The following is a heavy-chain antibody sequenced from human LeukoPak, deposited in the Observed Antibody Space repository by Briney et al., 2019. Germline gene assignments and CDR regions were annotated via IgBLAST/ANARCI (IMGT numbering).Heavy chain of an antibody. V-gene: IGHV3-7*01. CDR1: GFTFSSYG. Sequence: PGGSLRLSCAASGFTFSSYGMSWVRQAPGKGLEWVANITQDGSEKYYVDSVKGRFTISRDNAKNSLYLQMNSLRAEDTAVYYCAREGNSWFDYWGQGTLVTVSS. D-gene: IGHD6-13*01. CDR3: AREGNSWFDY. CDR2: ITQDGSEK. J-gene: IGHJ4*02.